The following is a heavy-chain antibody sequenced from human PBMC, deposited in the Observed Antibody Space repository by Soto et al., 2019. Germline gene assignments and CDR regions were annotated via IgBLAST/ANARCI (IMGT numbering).Heavy chain of an antibody. J-gene: IGHJ4*02. CDR2: ISGSGGST. CDR3: AKDSGRLRLGEFSLRGFFDY. CDR1: GFTFSSYA. Sequence: GGSLRLSCAASGFTFSSYAMSWVRQAPGKGLEWVSAISGSGGSTYYADSVKGRFTISRDNSKNTLYLQMNSLRAEDTAVDYCAKDSGRLRLGEFSLRGFFDYWGQGTLVTVSS. V-gene: IGHV3-23*01. D-gene: IGHD3-16*02.